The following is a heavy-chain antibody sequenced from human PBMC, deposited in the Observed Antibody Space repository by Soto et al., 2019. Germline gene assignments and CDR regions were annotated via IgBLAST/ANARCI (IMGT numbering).Heavy chain of an antibody. Sequence: EVQLVESGEGFIRPGGSLRLYCAASGCTVSGNYMSWVRQAPGKGLEWVSVIYSGGSTYYVDSVKGRFTISRDNSKNTLYLQMNSLRVEDTAVYYCARAPGYYYGMDVWGQGTTVTVSS. CDR2: IYSGGST. CDR1: GCTVSGNY. J-gene: IGHJ6*02. CDR3: ARAPGYYYGMDV. V-gene: IGHV3-53*01.